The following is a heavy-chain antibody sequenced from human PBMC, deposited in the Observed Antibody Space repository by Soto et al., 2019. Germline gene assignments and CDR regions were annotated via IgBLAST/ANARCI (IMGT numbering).Heavy chain of an antibody. CDR2: IIPIFGTA. CDR3: ARDLGYSGYDFGPADYYYGMDV. V-gene: IGHV1-69*13. J-gene: IGHJ6*02. Sequence: GASVKVSCKASGGTFSSYAISWVRQAPGQGLEWMGGIIPIFGTANYAQKFQGRVTITADESTSTAYMELSSLRSEDTAVYYCARDLGYSGYDFGPADYYYGMDVWGQGTTVTVSS. CDR1: GGTFSSYA. D-gene: IGHD5-12*01.